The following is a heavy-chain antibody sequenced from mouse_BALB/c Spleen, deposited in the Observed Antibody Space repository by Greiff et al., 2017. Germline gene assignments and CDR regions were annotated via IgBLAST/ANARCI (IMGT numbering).Heavy chain of an antibody. CDR3: VREGNGNYPLAY. Sequence: QVQLKESGPGLVAPSQSLSITCTVSGFSLTSYDISWIRQPPGKGLEWLGVIWTGGGTNYNSAFMSRLSISKDNSKSQVFLKMNSLQTDDTAIYYCVREGNGNYPLAYWGQGTLVTVSA. D-gene: IGHD2-1*01. V-gene: IGHV2-9-2*01. CDR1: GFSLTSYD. CDR2: IWTGGGT. J-gene: IGHJ3*01.